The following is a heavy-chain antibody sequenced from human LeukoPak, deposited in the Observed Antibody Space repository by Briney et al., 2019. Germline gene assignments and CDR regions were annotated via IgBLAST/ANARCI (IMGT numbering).Heavy chain of an antibody. D-gene: IGHD4-23*01. CDR3: ARHEGMTAVVIPFDY. CDR2: IYYSGST. J-gene: IGHJ4*02. Sequence: SETLSLTCTVSGGSISSNSFYWGWIRQPPGKGLEWIGSIYYSGSTYYNPSLKSRVTISVDTSKNQFSLKLSSVTAADTAVYYCARHEGMTAVVIPFDYWGQGTLVTVSS. CDR1: GGSISSNSFY. V-gene: IGHV4-39*01.